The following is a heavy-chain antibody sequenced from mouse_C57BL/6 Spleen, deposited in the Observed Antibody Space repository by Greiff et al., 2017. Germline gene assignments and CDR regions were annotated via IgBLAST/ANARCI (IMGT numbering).Heavy chain of an antibody. J-gene: IGHJ4*01. CDR1: GFNIKDDY. CDR3: TTGRVDGYFYAMDY. CDR2: IDPENGDT. Sequence: EVKLQQSGAELVRPGASVKLSCTASGFNIKDDYMHWVKQRPEQGLEWIGWIDPENGDTEYASKFQGKATITADTSSNTAYLQLSSLTSEDTAVYYCTTGRVDGYFYAMDYWGQGTSVTVSS. D-gene: IGHD2-3*01. V-gene: IGHV14-4*01.